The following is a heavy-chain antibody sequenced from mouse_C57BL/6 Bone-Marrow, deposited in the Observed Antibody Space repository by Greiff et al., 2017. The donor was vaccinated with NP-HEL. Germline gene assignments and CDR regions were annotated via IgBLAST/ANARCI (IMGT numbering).Heavy chain of an antibody. J-gene: IGHJ4*01. Sequence: EVQVVESGGGLVQPKGSLKLSCAASGFSFNTYAMNWVRQAPGKGLEWVARIRSKSNNYATYYADSVKDRFTISRDDSESMLYLQMNNLKTEDTAMYYCVRHGLPPYYAMDYWGQGTSVTVSS. V-gene: IGHV10-1*01. CDR3: VRHGLPPYYAMDY. D-gene: IGHD2-10*01. CDR1: GFSFNTYA. CDR2: IRSKSNNYAT.